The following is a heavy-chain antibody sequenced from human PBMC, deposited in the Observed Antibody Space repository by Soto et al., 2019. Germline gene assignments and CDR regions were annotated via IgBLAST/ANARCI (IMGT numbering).Heavy chain of an antibody. J-gene: IGHJ6*02. V-gene: IGHV1-18*04. Sequence: QVQLVESGAAVKKPGASVKVSCKASGYTFTNYGISWVRQAPGQGLAWMGWISGYNGNTKYAQQFQGRVTMTTDTPTNTAYMDLRSLRSDDTAVDYCARDREYYYDSSGNYYYHYGMDVWGQGTTVTVS. D-gene: IGHD3-22*01. CDR3: ARDREYYYDSSGNYYYHYGMDV. CDR2: ISGYNGNT. CDR1: GYTFTNYG.